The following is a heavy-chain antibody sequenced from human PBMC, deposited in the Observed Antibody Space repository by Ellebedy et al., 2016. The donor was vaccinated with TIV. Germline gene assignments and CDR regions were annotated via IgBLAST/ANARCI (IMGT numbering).Heavy chain of an antibody. CDR2: IPSSSGTI. D-gene: IGHD6-19*01. J-gene: IGHJ4*02. CDR3: ARGVQWGFDS. CDR1: GFTFRSYS. V-gene: IGHV3-48*02. Sequence: PGGSLRLSCAASGFTFRSYSMNWVRQAPGKGLEWASYIPSSSGTIYYADSVKGRFTISRDNAKNSLYLQMNSLRDEDTAVYYCARGVQWGFDSWGQGTLVTVSS.